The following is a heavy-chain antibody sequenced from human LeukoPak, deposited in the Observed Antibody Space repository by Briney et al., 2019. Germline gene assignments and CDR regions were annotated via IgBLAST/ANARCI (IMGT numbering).Heavy chain of an antibody. CDR3: AKPIGVWDAFDI. CDR2: ISWNSGSI. V-gene: IGHV3-9*01. Sequence: GRSLRLSCAASGFTVDDYAMHWVRQAPGKGLAWVSGISWNSGSIGYADSVKGRFTISRDNAKNSLYLQMNSLRAEDTALYYCAKPIGVWDAFDIWGQGTMVTVSS. CDR1: GFTVDDYA. D-gene: IGHD3-3*01. J-gene: IGHJ3*02.